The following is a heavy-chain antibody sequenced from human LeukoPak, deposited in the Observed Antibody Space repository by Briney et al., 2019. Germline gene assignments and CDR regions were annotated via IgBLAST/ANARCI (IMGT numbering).Heavy chain of an antibody. D-gene: IGHD3-9*01. CDR2: INPNSGGT. Sequence: GASVKVSCKASGYTFTGYYMHWVRQAPGQGLEWMGRINPNSGGTNYAQKFQGRVTMTRDTSISTANMELSRLRSDDTAVYYCARESLGRYFDWLLSGYYYGMDVWGQGTTVTVSS. CDR1: GYTFTGYY. V-gene: IGHV1-2*06. CDR3: ARESLGRYFDWLLSGYYYGMDV. J-gene: IGHJ6*02.